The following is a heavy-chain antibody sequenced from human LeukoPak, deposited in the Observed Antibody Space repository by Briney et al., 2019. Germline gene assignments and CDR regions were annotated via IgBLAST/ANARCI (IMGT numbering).Heavy chain of an antibody. J-gene: IGHJ6*02. D-gene: IGHD2-2*01. CDR1: GGSFSGYY. V-gene: IGHV4-31*11. CDR3: ARVDCSSTSCPTRPNYFYGVDV. CDR2: IYYSGST. Sequence: PSETLSLTCAVYGGSFSGYYWSWIRQHPGKGLEWIGYIYYSGSTYYNPSLKSRVAISVDTSKNQFSLEVNSVTAADTAVYYCARVDCSSTSCPTRPNYFYGVDVWGQGTTVTVSS.